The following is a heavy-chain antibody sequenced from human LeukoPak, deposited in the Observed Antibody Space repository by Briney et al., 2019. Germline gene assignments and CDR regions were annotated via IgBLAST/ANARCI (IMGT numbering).Heavy chain of an antibody. V-gene: IGHV4-39*01. CDR1: GGSLSSSGHW. CDR3: ARQSGDQSSAWYFDA. Sequence: SETLSLTCTVSGGSLSSSGHWWVWIRQPPGKGLEWIGSIHYSGKVCYNPSLKSRVTTSVDTSTDQFSLRLSSATAADTAIYYCARQSGDQSSAWYFDAWGQGTLVTVSS. D-gene: IGHD6-19*01. J-gene: IGHJ4*02. CDR2: IHYSGKV.